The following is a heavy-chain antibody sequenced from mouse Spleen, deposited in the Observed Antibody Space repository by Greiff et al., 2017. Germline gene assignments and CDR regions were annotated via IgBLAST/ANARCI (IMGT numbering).Heavy chain of an antibody. V-gene: IGHV5-6-5*01. J-gene: IGHJ2*01. CDR2: ISSGGST. Sequence: EVKVVESGGGLVKPGGSLKLSCAASGFTFSSYAMSWVRQTPEKRLEWVASISSGGSTYYPDSVKGRFTISRDNARNILYLQMSSLRSEDTAMYYCAREGYGLDYWGQGTTLTVSS. CDR3: AREGYGLDY. CDR1: GFTFSSYA. D-gene: IGHD1-2*01.